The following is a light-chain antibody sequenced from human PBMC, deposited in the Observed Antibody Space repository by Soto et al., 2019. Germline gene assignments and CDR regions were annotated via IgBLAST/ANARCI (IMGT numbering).Light chain of an antibody. V-gene: IGKV3-20*01. CDR3: QHYGTSRVT. CDR2: GAF. CDR1: QSVSNNR. J-gene: IGKJ3*01. Sequence: EIVLTQSPDTLSLSPGERATLSCRASQSVSNNRLAWYQQRPGQAPSLLIYGAFSRATGVPDRFSGSGSGTDFTLTISRLEPEHFAVYSCQHYGTSRVTFGPGTKVDVK.